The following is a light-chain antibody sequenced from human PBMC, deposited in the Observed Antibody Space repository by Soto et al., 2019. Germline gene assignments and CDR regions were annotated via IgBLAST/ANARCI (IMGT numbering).Light chain of an antibody. Sequence: EIVLTLYPATLSFSPGERATVSCRASQSVSSYLAWYQQKPGQAPRLLIYGASTRATGIPARFSGSGSGTEFTLTINGLQPDDFATYYCQQYSTFWTFGQGTKVDIK. CDR3: QQYSTFWT. CDR1: QSVSSY. V-gene: IGKV3-15*01. CDR2: GAS. J-gene: IGKJ1*01.